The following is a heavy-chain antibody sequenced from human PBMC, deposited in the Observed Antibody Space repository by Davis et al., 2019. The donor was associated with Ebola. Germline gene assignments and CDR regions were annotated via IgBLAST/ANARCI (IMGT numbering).Heavy chain of an antibody. CDR2: ISQSGST. D-gene: IGHD6-6*01. V-gene: IGHV4-4*02. CDR1: GDSISSSNW. J-gene: IGHJ6*02. Sequence: SETLSLTCAVSGDSISSSNWWSWVRQPPGKGLEWIGEISQSGSTNYNPSLKSRVTISVDKSKNQFSLKLSSVTAADTAVYYCARGMYSSSSWRDYGMEYGMDVWGQGTTVTVSS. CDR3: ARGMYSSSSWRDYGMEYGMDV.